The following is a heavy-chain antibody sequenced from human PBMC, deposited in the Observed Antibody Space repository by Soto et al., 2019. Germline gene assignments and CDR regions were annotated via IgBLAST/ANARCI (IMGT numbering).Heavy chain of an antibody. D-gene: IGHD6-13*01. J-gene: IGHJ4*02. CDR1: GYTLTELS. Sequence: ASVKVSCKVSGYTLTELSMHWVRQAPGKGLEWMGGFDPEDGETIYAQKFQGRVTMTEDTSTDTAYMELSSLRSEDTAVYYCATAPGAAAGTGDYYFDYWGQGTLVTVSS. CDR3: ATAPGAAAGTGDYYFDY. CDR2: FDPEDGET. V-gene: IGHV1-24*01.